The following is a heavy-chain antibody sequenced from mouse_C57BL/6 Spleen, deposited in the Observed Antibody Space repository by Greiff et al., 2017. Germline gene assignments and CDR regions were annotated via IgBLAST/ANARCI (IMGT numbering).Heavy chain of an antibody. CDR3: ARELYSNYVNFDY. D-gene: IGHD2-5*01. CDR1: GYTFTSYW. CDR2: IDPSDSYT. Sequence: QVQLQQPGAELVKPGASVKLSCKASGYTFTSYWLQWVKQRPGPGLEWIGEIDPSDSYTNYNQKFKGKATLTVDTSSSTAYMQLSSLTSEDSAVYYCARELYSNYVNFDYWGQGTTLTVSS. V-gene: IGHV1-50*01. J-gene: IGHJ2*01.